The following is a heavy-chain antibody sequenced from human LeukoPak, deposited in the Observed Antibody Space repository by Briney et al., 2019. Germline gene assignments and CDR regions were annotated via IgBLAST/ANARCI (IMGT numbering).Heavy chain of an antibody. CDR1: GGSISSSSYY. D-gene: IGHD1-1*01. CDR2: IYYSGST. Sequence: SETLSLTCTVSGGSISSSSYYWGWIRQPQGKGLEWIGSIYYSGSTYYNPSLKSRLTISVDTSKNQFSLKLSSVTAADTAVYYCARLGTTGTNWYFDLWGRGTLVTVSS. V-gene: IGHV4-39*01. J-gene: IGHJ2*01. CDR3: ARLGTTGTNWYFDL.